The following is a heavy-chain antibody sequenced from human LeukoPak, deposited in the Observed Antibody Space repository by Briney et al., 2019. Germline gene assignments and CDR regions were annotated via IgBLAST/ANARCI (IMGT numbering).Heavy chain of an antibody. J-gene: IGHJ4*02. CDR2: ISWNSGSI. CDR1: GFTFDDYA. D-gene: IGHD1-26*01. Sequence: GGSLRLSCAASGFTFDDYAMHWVRQAPGKGLEWVSGISWNSGSIGYADSVKGRFTISRDNAKNTLYLQMNSLRAEDTAVYYCARGLLNGPYYFDYWGQGTLVTVSS. CDR3: ARGLLNGPYYFDY. V-gene: IGHV3-9*01.